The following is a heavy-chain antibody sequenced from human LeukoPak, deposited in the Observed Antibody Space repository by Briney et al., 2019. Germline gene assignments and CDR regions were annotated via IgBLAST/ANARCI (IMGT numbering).Heavy chain of an antibody. Sequence: SETLSLTCAVSGGSISSGGYSWSWIRQPPGKGLEWIGYIYYSGSTYYNPSLKSRVTISVDTSKNQFSLKLSSVTAADTAVYYCVRMLYAHTVDHHFEYWGQGTLVTVSS. CDR1: GGSISSGGYS. D-gene: IGHD2-8*01. J-gene: IGHJ4*02. CDR3: VRMLYAHTVDHHFEY. CDR2: IYYSGST. V-gene: IGHV4-30-4*07.